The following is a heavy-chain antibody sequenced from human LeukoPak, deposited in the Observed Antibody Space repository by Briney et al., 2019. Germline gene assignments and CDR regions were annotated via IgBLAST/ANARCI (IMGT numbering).Heavy chain of an antibody. CDR1: GFTFSSYG. CDR3: AKAWSGGTTVDY. D-gene: IGHD1-7*01. Sequence: PGRSLRLSCAASGFTFSSYGMHWVRQAPGKGLEWVAVISYDGSNKYYADSVKGRFTISRDNSKNTLYLQMNSLRAEDTAVYYCAKAWSGGTTVDYWGQGTLVTVPS. V-gene: IGHV3-30*18. CDR2: ISYDGSNK. J-gene: IGHJ4*02.